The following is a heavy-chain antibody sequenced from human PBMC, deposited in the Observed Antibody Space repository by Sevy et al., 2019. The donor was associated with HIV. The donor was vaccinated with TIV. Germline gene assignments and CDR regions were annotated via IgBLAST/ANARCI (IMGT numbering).Heavy chain of an antibody. CDR2: ISYVGSLK. J-gene: IGHJ4*02. CDR1: GFTFSTYA. Sequence: GGSLRLSCAGSGFTFSTYAMHWVRQAPGKGLEWLAVISYVGSLKFHTDSVRGRFTISRDNSKNTVYLQMNSLRAEDTAVYYCAREHPGYNPFDNWGQGTLVTVSS. CDR3: AREHPGYNPFDN. D-gene: IGHD5-12*01. V-gene: IGHV3-30*03.